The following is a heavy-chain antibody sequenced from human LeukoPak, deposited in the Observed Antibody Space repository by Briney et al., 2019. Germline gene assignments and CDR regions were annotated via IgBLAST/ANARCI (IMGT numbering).Heavy chain of an antibody. D-gene: IGHD5-18*01. CDR2: VSSDGSVE. V-gene: IGHV3-30*18. CDR3: VKEFGGHSYGAYFDY. Sequence: GGSLRLSCAASTFTFSNYGMQWVRQAPGEGLEWVAVVSSDGSVEYYGDSVKGRFTISRDNSKNTLYLQMNSLRVEDTAVYYCVKEFGGHSYGAYFDYWGQGTLVTVSS. J-gene: IGHJ4*02. CDR1: TFTFSNYG.